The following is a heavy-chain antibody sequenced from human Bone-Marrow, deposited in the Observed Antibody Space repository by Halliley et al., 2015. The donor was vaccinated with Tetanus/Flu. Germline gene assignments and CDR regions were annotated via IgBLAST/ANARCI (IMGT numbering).Heavy chain of an antibody. CDR3: ARSSSEYQLLFWFDP. V-gene: IGHV5-51*03. CDR1: GYSFTSYW. J-gene: IGHJ5*02. D-gene: IGHD2-2*01. CDR2: IYPGDSDA. Sequence: QLVQSGAEVKKPGESLKISCKASGYSFTSYWIGWVRQMPGKGLEWMGIIYPGDSDARYSPSFKGQVTISVDKSISTAYLQWSSLKASDPAMYYCARSSSEYQLLFWFDPWGQGTLVTVTS.